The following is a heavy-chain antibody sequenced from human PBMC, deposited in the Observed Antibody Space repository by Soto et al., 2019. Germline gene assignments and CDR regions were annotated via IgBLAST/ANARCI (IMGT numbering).Heavy chain of an antibody. CDR3: ARDRYYYDSSGYYVDPGIYGAHAFDI. J-gene: IGHJ3*02. V-gene: IGHV3-33*01. CDR2: IWYDGSNK. CDR1: GFTFSSYG. D-gene: IGHD3-22*01. Sequence: GGSLRLSCAASGFTFSSYGMHWVRQAPGKGLEWVAVIWYDGSNKYYADSVKGRFTISRDNSKNTLYLQMNSLRAEDTAVYYCARDRYYYDSSGYYVDPGIYGAHAFDIWGQGTVVTVSS.